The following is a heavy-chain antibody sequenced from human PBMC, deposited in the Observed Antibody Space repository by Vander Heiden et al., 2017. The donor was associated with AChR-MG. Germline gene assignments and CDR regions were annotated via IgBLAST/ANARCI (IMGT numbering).Heavy chain of an antibody. J-gene: IGHJ1*01. V-gene: IGHV1-3*01. CDR1: GYTSTTYA. CDR3: ARGVSNDRVHLQV. Sequence: QVQLAQSGAELKNPGASVQISSRDYGYTSTTYAIPWVRQPPGHRLESMGWINPGNGDTKYVQKFQDRVTFTADTATSTAAIVRSRQRFDDTAVYYCARGVSNDRVHLQVWGHGTLVPVS. D-gene: IGHD3-3*02. CDR2: INPGNGDT.